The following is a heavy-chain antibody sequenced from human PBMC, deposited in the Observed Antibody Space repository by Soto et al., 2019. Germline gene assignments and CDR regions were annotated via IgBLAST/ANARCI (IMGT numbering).Heavy chain of an antibody. V-gene: IGHV1-8*01. CDR3: ARGGYDILTGYYNRYYYYGMDV. J-gene: IGHJ6*02. D-gene: IGHD3-9*01. CDR1: GYTFTSYD. Sequence: QVQLVQSGAEVKKPGASVKVSCKASGYTFTSYDINWVRQATGQGLEWMGWMNPNSGNTGYAQKFQGRVTMTRNTSISTVYMELSRLRSEDTAVYYCARGGYDILTGYYNRYYYYGMDVWGQGTTVIVSS. CDR2: MNPNSGNT.